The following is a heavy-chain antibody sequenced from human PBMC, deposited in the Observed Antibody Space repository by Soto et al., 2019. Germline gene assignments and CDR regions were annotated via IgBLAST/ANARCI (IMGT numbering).Heavy chain of an antibody. CDR3: ARDPGAITGTTYFDY. D-gene: IGHD1-7*01. Sequence: SETLSLTCTVSGGSISSGGYYWSWIRQHPGKGLEWIGYIYYSGSTYYNPSLKSRVTISVDTSKNQFSLKLSSVTAADTAVYYCARDPGAITGTTYFDYWGQGTLVTVSS. CDR1: GGSISSGGYY. V-gene: IGHV4-31*03. J-gene: IGHJ4*02. CDR2: IYYSGST.